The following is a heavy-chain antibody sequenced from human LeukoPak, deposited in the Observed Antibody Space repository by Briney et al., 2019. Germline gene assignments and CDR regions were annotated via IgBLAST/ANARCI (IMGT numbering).Heavy chain of an antibody. J-gene: IGHJ4*02. D-gene: IGHD5-24*01. Sequence: SETLSLTCTVAGGSISSGDYYWSWIRQPPGKGLEWIGYIYYSGSTYYNPSLKSRVTISVDTSKNQFSLKLSSVTAADTAVYYCARGWVGNNFDYWGQGTLVTVSS. CDR3: ARGWVGNNFDY. V-gene: IGHV4-30-4*01. CDR1: GGSISSGDYY. CDR2: IYYSGST.